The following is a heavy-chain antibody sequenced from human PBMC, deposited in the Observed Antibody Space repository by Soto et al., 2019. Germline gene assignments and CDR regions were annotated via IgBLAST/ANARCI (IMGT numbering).Heavy chain of an antibody. V-gene: IGHV3-23*01. J-gene: IGHJ4*02. D-gene: IGHD3-16*01. CDR3: AKDGGGGGSAYFDH. CDR1: GFTFSSYG. CDR2: ISAGGGST. Sequence: GGSLRLSCAASGFTFSSYGMTWVRQAPGKGLEWVSSISAGGGSTYYAESVKGRFTISRDNSKNTLFLRMNSLRADDTAVYYCAKDGGGGGSAYFDHWGQGTLVTVSS.